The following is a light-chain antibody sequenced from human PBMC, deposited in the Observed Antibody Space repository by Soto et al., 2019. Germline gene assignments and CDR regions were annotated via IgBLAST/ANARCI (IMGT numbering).Light chain of an antibody. V-gene: IGKV1-39*01. CDR1: QSISNH. J-gene: IGKJ1*01. Sequence: DIQMTQSPSSLSASVEETVIITCRASQSISNHLNWYQQKPGKAPKLLIFAASSWQSGVPSRFSGSRSGPDLTLTISSLQPEDFATYYCQQSYSSPPTFGQGTKVDIK. CDR2: AAS. CDR3: QQSYSSPPT.